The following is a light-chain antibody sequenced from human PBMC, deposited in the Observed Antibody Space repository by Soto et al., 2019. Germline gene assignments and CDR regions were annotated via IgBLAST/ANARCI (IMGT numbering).Light chain of an antibody. V-gene: IGKV1-5*03. Sequence: GDRVTITCRASQNINRWLAWYQQRPGKAPNLLIHKASTLEAGVPSRFSGSASGTEFTLTISSLQPDDFAAHFCLQYNVYPLTFGGGTKVDIK. CDR3: LQYNVYPLT. CDR2: KAS. J-gene: IGKJ4*01. CDR1: QNINRW.